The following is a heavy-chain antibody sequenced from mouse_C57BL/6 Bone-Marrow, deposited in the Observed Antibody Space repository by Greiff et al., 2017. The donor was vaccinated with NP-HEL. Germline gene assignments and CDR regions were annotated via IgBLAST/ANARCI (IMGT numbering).Heavy chain of an antibody. D-gene: IGHD2-2*01. Sequence: EVQLQQSGAELVRPGASVKLSCTASGFNIKDDYMHWVKQRPEQGLEWIGWIDPENGDTEYASKFQGKATITADTSSNTAYLQLSSLTSEDTAVYYCTTYYGYDGFAYWGQGTLVTVSA. J-gene: IGHJ3*01. CDR2: IDPENGDT. CDR1: GFNIKDDY. CDR3: TTYYGYDGFAY. V-gene: IGHV14-4*01.